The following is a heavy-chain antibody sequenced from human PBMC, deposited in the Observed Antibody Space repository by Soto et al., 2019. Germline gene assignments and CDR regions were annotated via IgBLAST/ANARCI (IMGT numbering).Heavy chain of an antibody. D-gene: IGHD3-3*01. V-gene: IGHV5-51*01. CDR3: ARFFGVVIPFDAFDI. J-gene: IGHJ3*02. CDR2: IYPGDSNT. CDR1: GYRLTSYW. Sequence: LGESLKISCQGSGYRLTSYWIAWVRQMSGKGLEWMGIIYPGDSNTIYSPSFQGQVTISADKSISTAYLQWSSLKASDTAMYYCARFFGVVIPFDAFDIWGQGTMVTVSS.